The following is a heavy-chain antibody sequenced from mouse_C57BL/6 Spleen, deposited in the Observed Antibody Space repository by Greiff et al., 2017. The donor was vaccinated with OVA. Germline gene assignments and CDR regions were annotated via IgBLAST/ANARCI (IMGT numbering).Heavy chain of an antibody. D-gene: IGHD4-1*01. CDR2: IDPSDSYT. CDR3: AKPTGTGYFDV. CDR1: GYTFTSYW. Sequence: QVQLQQPGAELVKPGASVKLSCKASGYTFTSYWMQWVKQRPGQGLEWIGEIDPSDSYTNYNQKFKGKATLTVDTSSSTAYMQLSSLTSEDAAVYSCAKPTGTGYFDVWGTGTTVTVSS. J-gene: IGHJ1*03. V-gene: IGHV1-50*01.